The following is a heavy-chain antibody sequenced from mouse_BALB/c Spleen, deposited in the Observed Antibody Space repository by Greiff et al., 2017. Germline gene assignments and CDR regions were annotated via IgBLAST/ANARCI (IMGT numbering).Heavy chain of an antibody. V-gene: IGHV1-20*02. CDR1: GYSFTGYY. CDR2: INPYNGAT. D-gene: IGHD2-12*01. Sequence: VQLQQSGPELVKPGASVKISCKASGYSFTGYYMHWVKQSHVKSLEWIGRINPYNGATSYNQNFKDKASLTVDKSSSTAHMELRSLASEDSAVYYCAYSWLGRTPYYAMDYWGQGTSVTVSS. J-gene: IGHJ4*01. CDR3: AYSWLGRTPYYAMDY.